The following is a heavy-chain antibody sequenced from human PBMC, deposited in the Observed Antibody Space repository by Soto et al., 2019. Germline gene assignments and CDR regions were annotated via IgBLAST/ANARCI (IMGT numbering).Heavy chain of an antibody. D-gene: IGHD6-6*01. J-gene: IGHJ4*02. CDR2: ISASASKR. Sequence: PGGSLRLSCAASGFIFNDYAMNWVRQAPGRGLEWVAVISASASKRYSADSVKGRFTISRDNRKSTLYLQMNSLRAEDTAVSYCAKDSYGSSKRGLYYIDSWGQGTLVNVSS. CDR3: AKDSYGSSKRGLYYIDS. CDR1: GFIFNDYA. V-gene: IGHV3-23*01.